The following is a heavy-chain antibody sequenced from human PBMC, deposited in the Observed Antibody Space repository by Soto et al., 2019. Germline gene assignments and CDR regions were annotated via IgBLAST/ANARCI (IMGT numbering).Heavy chain of an antibody. D-gene: IGHD3-10*01. J-gene: IGHJ4*02. CDR2: FFYGGKN. Sequence: SETLSLTCTVSGGSISSSTYYWGWMRQPPGKGLEWIASFFYGGKNYYNPSLKGRVSISVDTSKNQFSLKLTSVTAADTAVYYRVRRHGLTIDAYYWGQGTLVTVSS. CDR3: VRRHGLTIDAYY. CDR1: GGSISSSTYY. V-gene: IGHV4-39*01.